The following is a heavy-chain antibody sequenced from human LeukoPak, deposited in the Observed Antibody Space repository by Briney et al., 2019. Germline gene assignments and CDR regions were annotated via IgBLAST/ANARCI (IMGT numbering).Heavy chain of an antibody. Sequence: SETLSLTCAVSGYSISSGYYWGWVRQPPGKGLQWIGSIYHSGSTYYDPSLQSRLTLSIDTSKNQFSLEVTSVTAADTAVYYCARHTNNYILRPLDDWGQGTLVTVSS. CDR2: IYHSGST. D-gene: IGHD2/OR15-2a*01. J-gene: IGHJ4*02. V-gene: IGHV4-38-2*01. CDR3: ARHTNNYILRPLDD. CDR1: GYSISSGYY.